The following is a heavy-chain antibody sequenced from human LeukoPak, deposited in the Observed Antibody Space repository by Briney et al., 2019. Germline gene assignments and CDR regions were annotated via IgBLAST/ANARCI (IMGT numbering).Heavy chain of an antibody. V-gene: IGHV3-21*01. Sequence: PGGSLRLSCAASGFTFSSYSMNWVRQAPGKGLEWVSSISSSSSYIYYADSVKGRFTISRDNAKNSLYLQMNSLRAEDTAVYYCARDSQPYYYGSGSYYTSYYYYYMDVWGKGTTVTISS. CDR3: ARDSQPYYYGSGSYYTSYYYYYMDV. CDR1: GFTFSSYS. J-gene: IGHJ6*03. CDR2: ISSSSSYI. D-gene: IGHD3-10*01.